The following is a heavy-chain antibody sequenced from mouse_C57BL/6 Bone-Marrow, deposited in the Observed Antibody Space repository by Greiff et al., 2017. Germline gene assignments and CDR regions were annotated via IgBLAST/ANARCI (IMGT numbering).Heavy chain of an antibody. Sequence: VQLQQSGAELVRPGASVKLSCTASGFNIKDDYMHWVKQRPEQGLEWIGWIDPENGDTESASKFQGKATITADTSSNPAYLQRSSLTSEDTAVYYCTTGDGYSYFDYWGQGTTLTVSS. J-gene: IGHJ2*01. D-gene: IGHD2-3*01. CDR1: GFNIKDDY. CDR2: IDPENGDT. CDR3: TTGDGYSYFDY. V-gene: IGHV14-4*01.